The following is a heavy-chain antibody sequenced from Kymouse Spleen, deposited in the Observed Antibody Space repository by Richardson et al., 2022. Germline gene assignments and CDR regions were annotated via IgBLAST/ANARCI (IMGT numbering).Heavy chain of an antibody. CDR3: TTERCSSTSCYYYYYYGMDV. CDR2: IKSKTDGGTT. V-gene: IGHV3-15*01. Sequence: EVQLVESGGGLVKPGGSLRLSCAASGFTFSNAWMSWVRQAPGKGLEWVGRIKSKTDGGTTDYAAPVKGRFTISRDDSKNTLYLQMNSLKTEDTAVYYCTTERCSSTSCYYYYYYGMDVWGQGTTVTVSS. D-gene: IGHD2-2*02. CDR1: GFTFSNAW. J-gene: IGHJ6*02.